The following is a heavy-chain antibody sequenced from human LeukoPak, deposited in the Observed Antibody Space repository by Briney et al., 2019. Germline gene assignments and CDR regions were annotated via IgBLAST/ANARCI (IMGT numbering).Heavy chain of an antibody. Sequence: PSETLSLTCTVSGGSISSGGYYWSWIRQPPGKGLEWIGYIYHSGSTYYNPSLKSRVTISVDRSKNQFSLKLSSVTAADTALYYCARQVYSSSWSYYFEYWGQGILVTVSS. V-gene: IGHV4-30-2*02. CDR1: GGSISSGGYY. CDR3: ARQVYSSSWSYYFEY. D-gene: IGHD6-13*01. CDR2: IYHSGST. J-gene: IGHJ4*02.